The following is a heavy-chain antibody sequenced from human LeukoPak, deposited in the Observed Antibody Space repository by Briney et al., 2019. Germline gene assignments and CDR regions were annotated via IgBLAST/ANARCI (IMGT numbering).Heavy chain of an antibody. J-gene: IGHJ6*02. CDR2: INHSGST. Sequence: SETLSLTCAVYGGSFSGYYWSWIRQPPGKGLEWLGEINHSGSTNYNPSLKSRVTISVDTSKNQFSLKLSSVTAADTAVYYCARGLRTQAYYYYYYGMDVWGQGTTVTVSS. CDR1: GGSFSGYY. V-gene: IGHV4-34*01. CDR3: ARGLRTQAYYYYYYGMDV.